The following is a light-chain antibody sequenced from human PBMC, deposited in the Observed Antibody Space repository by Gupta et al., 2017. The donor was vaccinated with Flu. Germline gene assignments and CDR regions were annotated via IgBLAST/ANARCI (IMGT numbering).Light chain of an antibody. CDR1: QNIGFS. CDR3: QQYETWPPIT. Sequence: ERATLSCRASQNIGFSLAWYQQKPGQAPGLLIYRASIRATDVPARFSGSGSGTEFTLTISSLQSEDFAVYYCQQYETWPPITFGQGTRVEIK. CDR2: RAS. V-gene: IGKV3-15*01. J-gene: IGKJ5*01.